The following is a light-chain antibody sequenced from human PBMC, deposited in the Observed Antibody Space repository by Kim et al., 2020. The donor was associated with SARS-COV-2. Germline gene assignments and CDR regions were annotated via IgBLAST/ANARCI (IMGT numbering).Light chain of an antibody. V-gene: IGLV3-19*01. Sequence: GQTVRMTCQGDSLRSYFASWYHKEPRLAPVLVIYGKNNRHSGIPDRFSGSSSGNTASLTIIGAQAEDEADYYCNSRDSSGNQVVFGGGTQLTVL. J-gene: IGLJ2*01. CDR1: SLRSYF. CDR3: NSRDSSGNQVV. CDR2: GKN.